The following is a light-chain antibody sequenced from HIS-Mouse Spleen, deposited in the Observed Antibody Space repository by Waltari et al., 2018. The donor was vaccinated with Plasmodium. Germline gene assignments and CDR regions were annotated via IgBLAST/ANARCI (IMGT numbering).Light chain of an antibody. CDR2: GVS. CDR1: SSDVGGYKY. Sequence: QSALTQPPSASGSPGQSVTISCTGTSSDVGGYKYGSWYQQHPGKAPKLMIYGVSKRPSGVPDRFSGSKSGNTASLTVSGLQAEDEADYYCSSYAGSNNLVFGGGTKLTVL. V-gene: IGLV2-8*01. J-gene: IGLJ2*01. CDR3: SSYAGSNNLV.